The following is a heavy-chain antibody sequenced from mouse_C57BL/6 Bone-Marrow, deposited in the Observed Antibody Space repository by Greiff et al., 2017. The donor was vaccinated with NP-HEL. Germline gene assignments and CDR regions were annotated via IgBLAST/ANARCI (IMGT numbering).Heavy chain of an antibody. Sequence: LTISEIDWVRQSPGKGLEWLGMIWRGGSTDYNAACMSRLIITKDNSKSQVFFKMNSLQADDTAIYYCAKYGLFAYWGQGTLVTVSA. D-gene: IGHD2-2*01. CDR2: IWRGGST. CDR1: LTISE. CDR3: AKYGLFAY. V-gene: IGHV2-5*01. J-gene: IGHJ3*01.